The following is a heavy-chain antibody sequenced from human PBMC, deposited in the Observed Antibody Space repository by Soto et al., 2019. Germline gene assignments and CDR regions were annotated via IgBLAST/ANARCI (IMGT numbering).Heavy chain of an antibody. CDR2: IYYSGST. Sequence: ETLSLTCTVSGGSISSSSYYWGWIRQPPGKGLEWIGSIYYSGSTYYNPSLKSRVTISVDTSKNQFSLKLSSVTAADTAVYYCARRSSSWYYFDYWGQGTLVTVSS. V-gene: IGHV4-39*01. J-gene: IGHJ4*02. CDR3: ARRSSSWYYFDY. D-gene: IGHD6-13*01. CDR1: GGSISSSSYY.